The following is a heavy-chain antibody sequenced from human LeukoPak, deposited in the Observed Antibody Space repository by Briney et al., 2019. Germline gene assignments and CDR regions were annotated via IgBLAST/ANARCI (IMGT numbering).Heavy chain of an antibody. CDR2: ISSSGSTI. CDR1: GFTFSDYY. CDR3: ARHAGMVRGADFDY. V-gene: IGHV3-11*04. Sequence: GSLRLSWAASGFTFSDYYKSWIRQAPGKGLEWVSYISSSGSTIYYADSVKGRFTISRDNAKNSLYLQMNSLRAEDTAVYYCARHAGMVRGADFDYWGQGTLVTVSS. D-gene: IGHD3-10*01. J-gene: IGHJ4*02.